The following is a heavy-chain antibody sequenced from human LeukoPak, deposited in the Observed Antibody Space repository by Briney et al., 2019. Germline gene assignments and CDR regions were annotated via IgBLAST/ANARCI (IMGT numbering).Heavy chain of an antibody. Sequence: SETLSLTWTVSGDSLGSNFCSWIRLPPGKRLEWIGYTYDSGSTSYNPSLKSRVTISQDTSKNQFSLKLDSVTAADTAVYYCARDRPQWKPTEFCGLGTLVTVSS. CDR2: TYDSGST. CDR3: ARDRPQWKPTEF. D-gene: IGHD1-1*01. V-gene: IGHV4-59*08. J-gene: IGHJ4*02. CDR1: GDSLGSNF.